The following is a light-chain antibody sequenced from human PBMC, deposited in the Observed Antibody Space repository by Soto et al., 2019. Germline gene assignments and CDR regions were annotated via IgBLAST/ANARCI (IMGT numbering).Light chain of an antibody. Sequence: DIQLTQSPSTLSEAVGDSVTLTCRASQNIRNLLAWYQQKPGTAPKPLIFDASTLKTGVPSRFGGSGSGAEFNFTITGLQPEDFATDVCQQYYTYSTVGQGTRLEIK. CDR3: QQYYTYST. V-gene: IGKV1-5*01. CDR2: DAS. J-gene: IGKJ5*01. CDR1: QNIRNL.